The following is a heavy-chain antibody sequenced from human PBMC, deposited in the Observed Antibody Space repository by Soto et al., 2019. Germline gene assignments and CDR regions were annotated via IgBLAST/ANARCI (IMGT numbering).Heavy chain of an antibody. CDR1: GGSISSGGYS. CDR2: IYRSGST. V-gene: IGHV4-30-2*01. CDR3: ARVQDY. Sequence: PSETLSLTCAVSGGSISSGGYSWSWVRQPPGKGLEWIGYIYRSGSTCYNPSLKSRVTISVYRSKNQFSLKLSSVTAADTAVYYWARVQDYGGRETLVTVP. D-gene: IGHD1-1*01. J-gene: IGHJ4*02.